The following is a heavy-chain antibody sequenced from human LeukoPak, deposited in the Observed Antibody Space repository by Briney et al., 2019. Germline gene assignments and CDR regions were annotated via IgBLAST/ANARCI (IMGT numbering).Heavy chain of an antibody. V-gene: IGHV3-23*01. Sequence: PGASLRLSCAASGFTFSSYAMSWVRQAPGKGLEWVSGISGSGGSTYYADAVKGRFTISRDNSKNTLYLQMNSLRAEDTAVYYCAKLEWLRFAPFDYWGQGTLVTVSS. D-gene: IGHD5-12*01. CDR3: AKLEWLRFAPFDY. CDR2: ISGSGGST. CDR1: GFTFSSYA. J-gene: IGHJ4*02.